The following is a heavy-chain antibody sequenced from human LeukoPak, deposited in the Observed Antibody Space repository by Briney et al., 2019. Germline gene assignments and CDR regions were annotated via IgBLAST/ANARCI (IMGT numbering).Heavy chain of an antibody. CDR1: GFTFSSYA. Sequence: QPGGSLRLSCAASGFTFSSYAMSWVRQAPGKGLEWVSAISGSGGSTYYADSVKGRFTISRDNSKNTLYLQMNSLRAEDTAVYYCAKAGYCSSTSCYYYYYGMDVWGQGTTVTVSS. CDR3: AKAGYCSSTSCYYYYYGMDV. J-gene: IGHJ6*02. D-gene: IGHD2-2*01. CDR2: ISGSGGST. V-gene: IGHV3-23*01.